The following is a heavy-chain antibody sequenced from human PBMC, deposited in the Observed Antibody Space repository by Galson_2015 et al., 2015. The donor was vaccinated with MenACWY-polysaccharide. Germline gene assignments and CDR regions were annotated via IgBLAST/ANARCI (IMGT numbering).Heavy chain of an antibody. V-gene: IGHV1-46*01. CDR3: AREPPSKCYFDY. CDR1: GYSFTNYY. Sequence: SVKVSCKASGYSFTNYYIHWLRQAPGQGLEWMGRIKPTADTIHYAQKFQGRVTMTRDTSTTTVYMELISLRSEDTAVYYCAREPPSKCYFDYWGQATPVTVSS. CDR2: IKPTADTI. J-gene: IGHJ4*02. D-gene: IGHD2-2*01.